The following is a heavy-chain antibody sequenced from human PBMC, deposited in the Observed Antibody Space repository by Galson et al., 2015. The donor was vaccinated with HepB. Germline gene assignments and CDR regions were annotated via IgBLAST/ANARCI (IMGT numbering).Heavy chain of an antibody. J-gene: IGHJ6*02. Sequence: SLRLSCAASGFTVSSNYMSWVRQAPGKGLEWVSVIYSGGSTYYAGSVKGRFTISGDNSKNTLYLQMNSLRAEDTAVYYCAISGDGSGSYYYYYGMDVWGQGTTVTVSS. CDR1: GFTVSSNY. CDR2: IYSGGST. D-gene: IGHD3-10*01. CDR3: AISGDGSGSYYYYYGMDV. V-gene: IGHV3-53*05.